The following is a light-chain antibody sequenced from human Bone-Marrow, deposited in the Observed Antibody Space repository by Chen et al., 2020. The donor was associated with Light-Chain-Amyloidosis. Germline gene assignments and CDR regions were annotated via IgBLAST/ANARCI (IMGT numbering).Light chain of an antibody. CDR3: QQYGSAPLA. CDR1: QTISSNY. J-gene: IGKJ4*01. CDR2: GSS. Sequence: EIVLTQSPGTLSLSPGEGANLSCRASQTISSNYLTWYQQRFGQAPRLLIYGSSSGAAGIPGMFSGSGSGTDFALSDHRVGPEELAMYDCQQYGSAPLAFGGWSKVEI. V-gene: IGKV3-20*01.